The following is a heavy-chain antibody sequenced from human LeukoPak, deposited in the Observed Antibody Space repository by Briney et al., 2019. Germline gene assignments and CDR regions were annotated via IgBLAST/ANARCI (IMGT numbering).Heavy chain of an antibody. J-gene: IGHJ4*02. CDR2: ISSSSSYI. CDR3: ASFGSTYYYDSSGYY. D-gene: IGHD3-22*01. Sequence: GGSLRLSCAASGFTFSSYSMNWVRQAPGKGLEWVSSISSSSSYIYYADSAKGRFTISRDNAKNSLYLQMNSLRAEDTAVYYCASFGSTYYYDSSGYYWGQGTLVTVSS. V-gene: IGHV3-21*01. CDR1: GFTFSSYS.